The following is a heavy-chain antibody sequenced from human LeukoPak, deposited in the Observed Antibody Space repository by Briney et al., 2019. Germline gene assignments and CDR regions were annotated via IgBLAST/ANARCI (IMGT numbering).Heavy chain of an antibody. J-gene: IGHJ5*02. CDR2: IYYSGST. D-gene: IGHD4-17*01. V-gene: IGHV4-30-4*08. CDR1: GGSISSGDYY. Sequence: SQTLSLTCTVSGGSISSGDYYWSWIRRPPGKGLEWIGYIYYSGSTYYNPSLKSRVTISVDTSKNQFSLKLSSVTAADMAVYYCARECTVTTVGGSFDWFDPWGQGTLVTVSS. CDR3: ARECTVTTVGGSFDWFDP.